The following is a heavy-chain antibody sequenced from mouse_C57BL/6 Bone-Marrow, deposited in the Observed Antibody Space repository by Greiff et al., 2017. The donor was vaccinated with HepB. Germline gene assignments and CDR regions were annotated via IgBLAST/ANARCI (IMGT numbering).Heavy chain of an antibody. CDR2: IDPENGDT. CDR3: TFYYGYDEAY. Sequence: VQLQQSGAELVRPGASVKLSCTASGFNIKDYYMHWVKQRPEQGLEWIGWIDPENGDTEYASKFQGKATITADTSSNTAYLQLSSLTSEDTAVYYCTFYYGYDEAYWGQGTTLTVSS. D-gene: IGHD2-2*01. V-gene: IGHV14-4*01. J-gene: IGHJ2*01. CDR1: GFNIKDYY.